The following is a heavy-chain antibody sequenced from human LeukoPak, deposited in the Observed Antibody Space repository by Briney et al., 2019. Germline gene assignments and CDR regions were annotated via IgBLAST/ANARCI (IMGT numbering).Heavy chain of an antibody. D-gene: IGHD5-18*01. CDR3: AKDLRAYSYGTGFGY. Sequence: GGSLRLSCAASGFTFTNYGMHWVRQAPGKGLEWVAFIRYDGSNKYYADSVKGRFTISRDNSKNTLYLQMNSLRPEDTAVYSCAKDLRAYSYGTGFGYWGQGTLVTVSS. V-gene: IGHV3-30*02. CDR2: IRYDGSNK. CDR1: GFTFTNYG. J-gene: IGHJ4*02.